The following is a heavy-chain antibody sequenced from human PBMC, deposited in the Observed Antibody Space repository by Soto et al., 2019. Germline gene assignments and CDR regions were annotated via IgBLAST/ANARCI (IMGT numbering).Heavy chain of an antibody. CDR3: ARCRVEGIGRGGAFDI. V-gene: IGHV3-48*01. CDR2: ISSSSSTI. Sequence: PGGSLRLSCAASGFTFSSYSMNWVRQAPGKGLEWVSYISSSSSTIYYADSVKGRFTISRDNAKNSLYLQMNSLRAEDTAVYYCARCRVEGIGRGGAFDIWGQGTMVTVSS. J-gene: IGHJ3*02. D-gene: IGHD2-15*01. CDR1: GFTFSSYS.